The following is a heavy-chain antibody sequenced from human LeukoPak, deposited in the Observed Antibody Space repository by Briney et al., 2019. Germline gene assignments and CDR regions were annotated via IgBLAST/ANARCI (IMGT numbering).Heavy chain of an antibody. D-gene: IGHD2-2*01. CDR3: ARDFVVVPAAMEAFDI. CDR1: GYTFTSYD. J-gene: IGHJ3*02. Sequence: ASVKVSCKASGYTFTSYDINWVRQATGQGLGWMGWMNPNSGNTGYAQKFQGRVTLTRNTSMSTAYMGLSSLRSDDTAVYYCARDFVVVPAAMEAFDIWGQGTMVTVSS. V-gene: IGHV1-8*01. CDR2: MNPNSGNT.